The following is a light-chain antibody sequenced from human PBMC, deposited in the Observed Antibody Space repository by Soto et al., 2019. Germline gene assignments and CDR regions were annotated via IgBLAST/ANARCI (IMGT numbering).Light chain of an antibody. V-gene: IGLV2-14*01. CDR1: SSDIGGYNY. CDR3: YSYTGSITDV. CDR2: DVS. Sequence: QSALTQPASVSGSPGQSITISCTGTSSDIGGYNYVSWYQQHPGKAPKLMIYDVSNRPSGVSNRFSGYKSGNTASLTISGLQAEDEADYYCYSYTGSITDVFGTGTKLTVL. J-gene: IGLJ1*01.